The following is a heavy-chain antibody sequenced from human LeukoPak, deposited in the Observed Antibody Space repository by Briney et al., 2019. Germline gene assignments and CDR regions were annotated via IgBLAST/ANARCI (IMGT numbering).Heavy chain of an antibody. CDR2: ISGSGGST. J-gene: IGHJ5*02. D-gene: IGHD6-13*01. CDR3: AKLPSSSWTFGWFDP. Sequence: PGGSLRLSCAASGFTFSSYAMSWVRQAPGKGLEWVSAISGSGGSTYYADSVKGRFTISRDNSKNTLYLQMNSLRAEDTAVYYCAKLPSSSWTFGWFDPWGQGTLVTVSS. V-gene: IGHV3-23*01. CDR1: GFTFSSYA.